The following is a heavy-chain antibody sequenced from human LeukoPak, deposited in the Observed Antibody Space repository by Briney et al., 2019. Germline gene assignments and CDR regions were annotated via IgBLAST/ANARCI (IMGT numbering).Heavy chain of an antibody. CDR3: AKEVRPNDY. J-gene: IGHJ4*02. Sequence: GGSLRLSCTVSGFALYNNAMSWVRQAPGKGLEWVSSISANGDKTFYADSVESRFSISRDISENTLYLQLNSLTAEDTAVYYCAKEVRPNDYWGLGTLVTVSS. CDR1: GFALYNNA. CDR2: ISANGDKT. V-gene: IGHV3-23*01.